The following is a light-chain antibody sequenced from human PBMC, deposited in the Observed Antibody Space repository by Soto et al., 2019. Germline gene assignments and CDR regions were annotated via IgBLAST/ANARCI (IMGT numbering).Light chain of an antibody. J-gene: IGLJ3*02. CDR1: SSNIGAAYD. Sequence: QSALTQPPSVSGAPGQKVTISCTRSSSNIGAAYDVHWYQHLPGTAPKLLIYGNNNRPSGVPDRFSGSKSGTSASLAITGLQAEDEADYYGQSYDSSLSGWVFGGGTKLTVL. CDR3: QSYDSSLSGWV. CDR2: GNN. V-gene: IGLV1-40*01.